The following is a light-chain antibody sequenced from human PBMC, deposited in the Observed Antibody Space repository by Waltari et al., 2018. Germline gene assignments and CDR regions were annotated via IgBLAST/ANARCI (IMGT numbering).Light chain of an antibody. CDR1: QSGLNRDTKKSY. CDR2: WAS. Sequence: DIVMTQSPDSLAVSLGGRATITCRSRQSGLNRDTKKSYLAWYQQKSGQTPKLLIYWASTRDSGVPDRFSGSGSGTDFTLTLTSLQAEDVAVYYCQQYYSTVTFGGGTKVEIK. V-gene: IGKV4-1*01. CDR3: QQYYSTVT. J-gene: IGKJ4*01.